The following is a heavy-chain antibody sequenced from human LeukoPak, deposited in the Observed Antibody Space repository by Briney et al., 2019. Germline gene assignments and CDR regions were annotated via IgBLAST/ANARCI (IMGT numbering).Heavy chain of an antibody. Sequence: GRSLRLSCAASGFTFSSYGMHWVRQAPGKGLEWVAVISYDGSNKYYADSVKGRFTISRDNSKNTLYLQMNSLRADDTAVYYCARVREYYDILTGYYTHYGMDVWGQGTTVTVSS. V-gene: IGHV3-30*03. CDR1: GFTFSSYG. D-gene: IGHD3-9*01. J-gene: IGHJ6*02. CDR2: ISYDGSNK. CDR3: ARVREYYDILTGYYTHYGMDV.